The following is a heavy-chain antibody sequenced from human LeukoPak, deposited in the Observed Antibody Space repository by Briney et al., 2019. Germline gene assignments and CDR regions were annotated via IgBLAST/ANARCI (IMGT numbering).Heavy chain of an antibody. V-gene: IGHV4-59*01. D-gene: IGHD2/OR15-2a*01. CDR1: GGSTSIYY. J-gene: IGHJ6*02. CDR2: IEHSGRT. CDR3: AREGSAYPHILFSSYYYYYGMDV. Sequence: SEILSLTCTVSGGSTSIYYWNWIRQPPGKGLEWVWYIEHSGRTFYNPSLESRVTVAVDTSKNQIFLRLNSVTPADTAVYYCAREGSAYPHILFSSYYYYYGMDVWGQGTTVTVSS.